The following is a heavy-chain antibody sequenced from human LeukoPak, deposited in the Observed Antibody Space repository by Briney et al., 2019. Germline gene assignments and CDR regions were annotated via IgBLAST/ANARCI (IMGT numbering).Heavy chain of an antibody. V-gene: IGHV4-59*01. CDR3: ARSNYGDYPTDY. CDR1: GGSIRNYY. CDR2: MTYSGTN. D-gene: IGHD4-17*01. J-gene: IGHJ4*02. Sequence: PSETLSLTCSVPGGSIRNYYWSWIRQPPGKGLEWIGYMTYSGTNNYNPSLESRVTISVDTSKNQFSLKVTSVTAADTAMYYCARSNYGDYPTDYWGQGILVTVSS.